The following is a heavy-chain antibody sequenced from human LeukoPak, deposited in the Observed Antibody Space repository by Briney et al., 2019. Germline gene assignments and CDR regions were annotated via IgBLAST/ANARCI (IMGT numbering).Heavy chain of an antibody. CDR2: ISSSSSDI. CDR3: ARGLRAETYDAFDI. Sequence: GGSLRLSCAASGFTFSSYSMNWVRQAPGKGLEWVSSISSSSSDIYYADSVKGRFTISRDNAKNSLYLQMNSLRAEDTAVYYCARGLRAETYDAFDIWGQGTMVTVSS. V-gene: IGHV3-21*01. CDR1: GFTFSSYS. J-gene: IGHJ3*02. D-gene: IGHD4-17*01.